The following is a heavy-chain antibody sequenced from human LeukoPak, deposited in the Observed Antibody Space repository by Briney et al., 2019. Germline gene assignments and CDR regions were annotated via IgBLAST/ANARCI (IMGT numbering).Heavy chain of an antibody. Sequence: GGALRLSCAASGFSVSSNFMSWVRQAPGRGLEWVSVIYAGGTTHYIDSVKGRFTISRDNSNNTVFLQINSLRGDDTAVYYCVREWANQRQRRDDWGQGTLVTVSS. CDR3: VREWANQRQRRDD. J-gene: IGHJ4*02. CDR2: IYAGGTT. CDR1: GFSVSSNF. V-gene: IGHV3-53*01. D-gene: IGHD1-14*01.